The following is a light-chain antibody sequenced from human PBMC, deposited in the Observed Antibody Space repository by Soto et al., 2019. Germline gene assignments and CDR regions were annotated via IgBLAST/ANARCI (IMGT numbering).Light chain of an antibody. CDR1: QSISSW. J-gene: IGKJ1*01. CDR3: QQYNSYSWT. CDR2: KAS. V-gene: IGKV1-5*03. Sequence: DIQMTQSPSTLSASVGDRVTITCRASQSISSWLAWYQQKPGRAPKLLIYKASTLQSGAPSRFSGSGSGTEFTLTISSLQPDDSATYYCQQYNSYSWTFGRGTKGEIK.